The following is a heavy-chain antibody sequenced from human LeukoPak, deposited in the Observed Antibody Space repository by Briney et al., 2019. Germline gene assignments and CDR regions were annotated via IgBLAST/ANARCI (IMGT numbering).Heavy chain of an antibody. Sequence: SETLSLTCTVSGGSISIGGYYWSWIRQQPGGGLEWIGYIYYSGTTYYNPSLKSRVTISVDTSTNEFSLKVSSVTAADTAVYYCARARTRYSGSYGGAFDIWGQGTMVTVSS. D-gene: IGHD1-26*01. CDR1: GGSISIGGYY. CDR3: ARARTRYSGSYGGAFDI. CDR2: IYYSGTT. V-gene: IGHV4-31*03. J-gene: IGHJ3*02.